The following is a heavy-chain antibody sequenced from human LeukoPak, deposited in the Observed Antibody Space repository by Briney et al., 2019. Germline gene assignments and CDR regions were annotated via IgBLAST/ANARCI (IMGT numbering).Heavy chain of an antibody. D-gene: IGHD2/OR15-2a*01. CDR1: GLTFSDYW. V-gene: IGHV3-74*01. J-gene: IGHJ4*02. CDR3: VCSRLYY. CDR2: ISNDGSDT. Sequence: GGSLRLSCAASGLTFSDYWMHWVRQAPGKGLVWVSRISNDGSDTNYADSVKGRFTISRDNAKNTLYLQMNSLRAEDTAVYYCVCSRLYYWGQGTLVTVSS.